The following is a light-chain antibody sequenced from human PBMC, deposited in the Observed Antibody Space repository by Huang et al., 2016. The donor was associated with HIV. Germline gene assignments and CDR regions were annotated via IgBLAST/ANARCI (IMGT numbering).Light chain of an antibody. CDR3: QHYGSSRT. V-gene: IGKV3-20*01. CDR2: GAS. CDR1: QSVSSSY. Sequence: IVLTQSPGTLSLSPGERATLSCRASQSVSSSYLAWYPQKPGQAPRLLIYGASSRATGSPDRFSGSGSGTHFTLTISRLEPEDFAVYYCQHYGSSRTFGQGTKVEIK. J-gene: IGKJ1*01.